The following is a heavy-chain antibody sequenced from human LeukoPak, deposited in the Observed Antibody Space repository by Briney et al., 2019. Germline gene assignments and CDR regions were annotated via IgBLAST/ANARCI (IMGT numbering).Heavy chain of an antibody. CDR2: ISGSGGST. CDR3: AKDLPYYDFWSGSLGY. V-gene: IGHV3-23*01. J-gene: IGHJ4*02. D-gene: IGHD3-3*01. CDR1: GFTFSSYA. Sequence: GWSLRLSCAASGFTFSSYAMNWVRQAPGRGLEWVSAISGSGGSTYYADSVKGRFTISRDNSKNTLYLQMNSLRAEDTAVYYCAKDLPYYDFWSGSLGYWGQGTLVTVSS.